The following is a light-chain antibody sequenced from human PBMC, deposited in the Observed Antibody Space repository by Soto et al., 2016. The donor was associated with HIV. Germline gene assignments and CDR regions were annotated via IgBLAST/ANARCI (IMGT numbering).Light chain of an antibody. J-gene: IGKJ3*01. Sequence: DIQLTQSPSFLSASVGDRVTITCRASQGISSYLAWYQHKPGKAPKLLIHAASTLQYGVPSRFSGSGSGTDYTLTISSPQPEDFATYYCLQHNSYPLFTFGPGTRVDIK. V-gene: IGKV1-9*01. CDR3: LQHNSYPLFT. CDR1: QGISSY. CDR2: AAS.